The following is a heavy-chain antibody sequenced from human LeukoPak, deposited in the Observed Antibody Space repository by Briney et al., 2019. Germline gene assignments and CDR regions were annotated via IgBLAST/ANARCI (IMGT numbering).Heavy chain of an antibody. CDR3: ARRARDSSGYKYYFDY. Sequence: GGSLRLSCAASGFTFSSYTMNWVRQPPGKGLEWVSNIGTSSTTIYYADSVKGRFTISRDNAKNSLYLQMNSLRAEDTAVYYCARRARDSSGYKYYFDYWGQGTLVTVSS. CDR1: GFTFSSYT. J-gene: IGHJ4*02. V-gene: IGHV3-48*01. CDR2: IGTSSTTI. D-gene: IGHD3-22*01.